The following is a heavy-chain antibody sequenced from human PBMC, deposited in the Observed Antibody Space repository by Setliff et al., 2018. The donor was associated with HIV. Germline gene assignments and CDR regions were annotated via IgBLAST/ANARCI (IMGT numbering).Heavy chain of an antibody. V-gene: IGHV3-21*04. J-gene: IGHJ6*03. CDR3: ARVDLELSGDFCYMGV. CDR1: GFDFSTYS. Sequence: PGESLKISCAASGFDFSTYSMSWVRLAPGKGLEWVSSISHSNTYIQYGDSLKGRFTISRDNAKNSLFLEMNSLRAEDTAVYYCARVDLELSGDFCYMGVWGKGTRVTVSS. D-gene: IGHD1-7*01. CDR2: ISHSNTYI.